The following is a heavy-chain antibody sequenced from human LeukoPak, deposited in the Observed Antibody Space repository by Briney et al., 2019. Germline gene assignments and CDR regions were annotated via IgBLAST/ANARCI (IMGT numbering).Heavy chain of an antibody. Sequence: SETLSLTCAVYGGSFSGYYWSWIRQPPGKGLEWIGEINHSGSTNYNPSLKSRVTISVDTSKNQFSLKLSSVTAADTAVYYCARFSGIAVAGFGYWGQGTLVAVSS. D-gene: IGHD6-19*01. CDR1: GGSFSGYY. CDR3: ARFSGIAVAGFGY. V-gene: IGHV4-34*01. CDR2: INHSGST. J-gene: IGHJ4*02.